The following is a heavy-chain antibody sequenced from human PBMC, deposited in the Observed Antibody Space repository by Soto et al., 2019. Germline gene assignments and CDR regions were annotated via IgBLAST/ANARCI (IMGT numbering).Heavy chain of an antibody. D-gene: IGHD6-6*01. J-gene: IGHJ4*02. CDR1: GGSISSSSYY. CDR2: IYYSGST. CDR3: AGSAADSSSTDY. Sequence: SETLSLTCTVSGGSISSSSYYWGWIRQPPGKGLEWIGSIYYSGSTYYNPSLKSRVTISVDTSKNQFSLKLSSVTAADTAVYYCAGSAADSSSTDYWGQGTLATVSS. V-gene: IGHV4-39*01.